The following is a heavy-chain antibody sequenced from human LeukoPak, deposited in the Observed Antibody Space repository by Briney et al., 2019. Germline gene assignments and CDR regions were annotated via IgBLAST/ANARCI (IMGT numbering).Heavy chain of an antibody. CDR2: INTGDIT. Sequence: PGGSLRLSCAASGFTFYYSAMTWVRQAPEKGLEWVSTINTGDITFYANSVKGRFTISRDNSKNALYLQMNSLRAEDTAVYYCARASPMTTVTTFNDYWGQGTLVTVSS. V-gene: IGHV3-23*01. CDR3: ARASPMTTVTTFNDY. CDR1: GFTFYYSA. J-gene: IGHJ4*02. D-gene: IGHD4-17*01.